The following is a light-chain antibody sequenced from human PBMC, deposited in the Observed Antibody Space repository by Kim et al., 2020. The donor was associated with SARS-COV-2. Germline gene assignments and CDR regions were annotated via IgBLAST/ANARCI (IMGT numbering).Light chain of an antibody. Sequence: SPGERGPLPCRASQSVNSSYLAWYQQKPGQAPRLLIYGASSRATGIPDRFSGSGSGTDFTLTISRLEPEDFAVYYCQQYGSSPPYTFGQGPKLEI. CDR2: GAS. V-gene: IGKV3-20*01. CDR3: QQYGSSPPYT. CDR1: QSVNSSY. J-gene: IGKJ2*01.